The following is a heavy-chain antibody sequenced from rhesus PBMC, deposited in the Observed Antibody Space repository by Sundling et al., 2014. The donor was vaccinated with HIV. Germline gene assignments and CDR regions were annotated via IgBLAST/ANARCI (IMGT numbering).Heavy chain of an antibody. V-gene: IGHV4-80*01. CDR1: GASISSYW. CDR2: INGNSGST. CDR3: AREASGYSNYGWEYYGLDS. J-gene: IGHJ6*01. Sequence: QVQLQESGPGLVKPSETLSLTCTVSGASISSYWWSWIRQPPGKGLEWIGEINGNSGSTNYNPSLKSRVTISTDTSNNQFSLKLTSVTVADTAVYYCAREASGYSNYGWEYYGLDSWGQGVVVTVSS. D-gene: IGHD4-23*01.